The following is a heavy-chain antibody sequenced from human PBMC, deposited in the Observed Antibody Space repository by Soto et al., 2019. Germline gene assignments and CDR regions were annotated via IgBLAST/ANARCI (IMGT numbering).Heavy chain of an antibody. CDR1: GFTFGDYA. D-gene: IGHD6-13*01. J-gene: IGHJ5*02. Sequence: GGSLRLSCTASGFTFGDYAMSWFRQARGKGLEWVGFIRSKAYGGTTEYAAAVKGRFTISRDESKSIAYLQMNSLKTEDKAVYYCTRDRHPSSSWPDSFDPWGQGTLVTVSS. V-gene: IGHV3-49*03. CDR2: IRSKAYGGTT. CDR3: TRDRHPSSSWPDSFDP.